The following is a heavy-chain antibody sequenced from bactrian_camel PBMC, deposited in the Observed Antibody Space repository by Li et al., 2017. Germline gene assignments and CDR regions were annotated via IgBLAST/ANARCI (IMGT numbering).Heavy chain of an antibody. Sequence: HVQLVESGGGSVQAGGSLRLSCVVSGFTYSSYCMAWFREIPGKEREGVATISSAGDTSYAESVKGRFTISQDKRTDTVYLQMNSLKPEDTAMYYCAADCGTTYCSAGYCQRNYDYWGQGTQVTV. J-gene: IGHJ4*01. CDR2: ISSAGDT. V-gene: IGHV3S9*01. CDR3: AADCGTTYCSAGYCQRNYDY. D-gene: IGHD2*01. CDR1: GFTYSSYC.